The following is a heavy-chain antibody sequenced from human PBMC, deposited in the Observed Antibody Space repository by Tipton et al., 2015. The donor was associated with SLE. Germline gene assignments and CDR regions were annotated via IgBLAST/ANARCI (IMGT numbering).Heavy chain of an antibody. J-gene: IGHJ6*03. Sequence: TLSLTCIVSGDSISSSSYYWGWIRQPPGKGLEWVGTVYYTGNTFYNPSLKSRVTISVDTSRNRFSLELSSVTAADMAVYYCARAPGLERDYSYYYYMDVWGKGTTVTVSS. D-gene: IGHD3/OR15-3a*01. CDR1: GDSISSSSYY. CDR2: VYYTGNT. V-gene: IGHV4-39*07. CDR3: ARAPGLERDYSYYYYMDV.